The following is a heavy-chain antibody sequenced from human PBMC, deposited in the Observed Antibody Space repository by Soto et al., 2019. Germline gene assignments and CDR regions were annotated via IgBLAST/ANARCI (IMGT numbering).Heavy chain of an antibody. CDR2: IRSKAYGGKK. Sequence: GGSLRLSCTASGFTFGDYAMSWVRQAPGKGLEWVGFIRSKAYGGKKEYAASVKGRFTISRDDSKSIAYLQMNSLKTDDTAVYYCTREAIPDYYESSGYYFDYWGQGTLVTVSS. J-gene: IGHJ4*02. D-gene: IGHD3-22*01. CDR3: TREAIPDYYESSGYYFDY. CDR1: GFTFGDYA. V-gene: IGHV3-49*04.